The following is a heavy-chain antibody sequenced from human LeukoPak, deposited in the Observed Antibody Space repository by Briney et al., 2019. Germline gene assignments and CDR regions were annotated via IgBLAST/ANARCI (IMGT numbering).Heavy chain of an antibody. V-gene: IGHV4-61*02. CDR2: IYTSGST. D-gene: IGHD1-26*01. J-gene: IGHJ3*02. CDR1: GGSISSGSYY. Sequence: PSETLSLTCTVSGGSISSGSYYWSWIRQPAGKGLEWIGRIYTSGSTNYNPSLKSRVTISVDTSKNQFSLKLSSVTAADTAVYYCARGLLGATRAFDIWGQGTMVTVSP. CDR3: ARGLLGATRAFDI.